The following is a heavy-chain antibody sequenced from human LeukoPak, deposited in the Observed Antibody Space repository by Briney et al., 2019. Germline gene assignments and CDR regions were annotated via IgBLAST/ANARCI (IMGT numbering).Heavy chain of an antibody. CDR3: ANGLAVTATTYWYFDL. V-gene: IGHV4-59*01. CDR1: GGSISSYY. Sequence: PSETLSLTCTVSGGSISSYYWSWIRQPPGKGLEWIGYIYYSGSTNYNPSLKSRVTISVDTSKNQFSLKLSSVTAADTAVYYCANGLAVTATTYWYFDLWGRGTLVTVSS. CDR2: IYYSGST. J-gene: IGHJ2*01. D-gene: IGHD2-21*02.